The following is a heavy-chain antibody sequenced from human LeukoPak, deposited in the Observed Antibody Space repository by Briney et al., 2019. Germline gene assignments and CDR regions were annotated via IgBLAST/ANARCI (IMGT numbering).Heavy chain of an antibody. CDR2: INPNTGVT. D-gene: IGHD1-26*01. J-gene: IGHJ4*02. Sequence: ASVKVSCKASGYTFTHYYMHWVRQAPGQGLEWMAWINPNTGVTNCAQNFQGRVTMTRDTSISTAYMELSGLRSDDTAVYYCARALGGTNYVAYFDYWGQGTQVSVSS. CDR1: GYTFTHYY. V-gene: IGHV1-2*02. CDR3: ARALGGTNYVAYFDY.